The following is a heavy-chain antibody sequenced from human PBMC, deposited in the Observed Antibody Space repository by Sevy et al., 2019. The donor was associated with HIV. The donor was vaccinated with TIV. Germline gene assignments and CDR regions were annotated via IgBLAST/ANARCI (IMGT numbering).Heavy chain of an antibody. CDR3: ARVHSDYVLPYFDY. Sequence: ETLSLTCTVSGGSISSYYWSWIRQPPGKGLEWIGYIYYSGSTNYNPSLKSRVTISVDTSKNQFSLKLSSVTAADTAVYYCARVHSDYVLPYFDYWGQGTLVTVSS. J-gene: IGHJ4*02. D-gene: IGHD4-4*01. CDR2: IYYSGST. CDR1: GGSISSYY. V-gene: IGHV4-59*13.